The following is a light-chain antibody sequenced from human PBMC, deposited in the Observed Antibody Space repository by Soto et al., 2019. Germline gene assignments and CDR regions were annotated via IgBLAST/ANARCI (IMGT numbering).Light chain of an antibody. CDR1: QSVSSSY. CDR3: QQYGSSPPIT. CDR2: GAS. J-gene: IGKJ5*01. V-gene: IGKV3-20*01. Sequence: EIVVTQSPGTLSLSPGERATLSCRASQSVSSSYLAWYQQKPGRAPRLLIYGASSRATGIPDRFSGSGSGTDFTLTISRLEPEDFAVYYCQQYGSSPPITFGQGTRLEIK.